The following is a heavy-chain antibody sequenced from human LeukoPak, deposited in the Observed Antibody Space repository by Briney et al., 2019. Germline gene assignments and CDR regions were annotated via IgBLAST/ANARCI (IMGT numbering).Heavy chain of an antibody. CDR2: IRYDGSNE. CDR1: GFTFSSYG. D-gene: IGHD1-26*01. CDR3: EIEGSGIFDY. Sequence: GGSLRLSCAASGFTFSSYGMHWVRQAPGKGLEWVSFIRYDGSNEYYADSVRGRFTISRDNSKNTLYLQMNSLRAEDTAVYYCEIEGSGIFDYWGQGTLVTVSS. J-gene: IGHJ4*02. V-gene: IGHV3-30*02.